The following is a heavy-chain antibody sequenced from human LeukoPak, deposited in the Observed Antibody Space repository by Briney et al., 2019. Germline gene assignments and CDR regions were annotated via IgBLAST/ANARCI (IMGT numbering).Heavy chain of an antibody. CDR1: GGTFNSYA. Sequence: SVKVSCKASGGTFNSYAISWVRQAPGQGLEWMGGIIPIFGTANYAQKFQGRVTITADESTSTAYVELSSLRSEDTAVYYCATSRRSGGSYLNDAFDIWGQGTMVTVSS. CDR3: ATSRRSGGSYLNDAFDI. CDR2: IIPIFGTA. J-gene: IGHJ3*02. D-gene: IGHD1-26*01. V-gene: IGHV1-69*01.